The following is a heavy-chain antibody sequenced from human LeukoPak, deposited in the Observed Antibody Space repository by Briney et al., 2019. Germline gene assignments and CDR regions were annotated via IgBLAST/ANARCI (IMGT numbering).Heavy chain of an antibody. CDR2: ISGSSSYI. Sequence: GGSLRLSCAVSGFTYSSYSMSWVRQAPGKGLEWVSSISGSSSYIYYADSVKGRFTISRDNAKKSLNLQMNSLRADDTAVYYCFGTPKDILTGYYRIGAFDIWGQGTTVTVSS. J-gene: IGHJ3*02. V-gene: IGHV3-21*01. CDR1: GFTYSSYS. D-gene: IGHD3-9*01. CDR3: FGTPKDILTGYYRIGAFDI.